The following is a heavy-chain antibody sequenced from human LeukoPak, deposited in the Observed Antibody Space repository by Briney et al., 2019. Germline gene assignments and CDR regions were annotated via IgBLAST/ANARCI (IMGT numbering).Heavy chain of an antibody. J-gene: IGHJ4*02. CDR2: IYSGGST. Sequence: GGSLGLSCAASGLTVSSNYMSWVRQAPGKGLEWVSVIYSGGSTYYADSVKGRFTISRDNSKNTLYLQMNSLRAEDTAVYYCAKEEYSGSHVYWGQGTLVTVSS. CDR3: AKEEYSGSHVY. D-gene: IGHD1-26*01. V-gene: IGHV3-53*05. CDR1: GLTVSSNY.